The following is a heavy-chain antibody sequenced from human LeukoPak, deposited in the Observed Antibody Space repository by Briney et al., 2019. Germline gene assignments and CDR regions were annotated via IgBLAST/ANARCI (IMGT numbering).Heavy chain of an antibody. J-gene: IGHJ4*02. Sequence: GGSLRLSCAASGFTFSSSGMSWVRQAPGKVLEWVSGISGSGGSIYYADSVKGRFTISRDNFKNTLYLQMNSLRAEDTAVYYCAKLRQDIVVVVVGCFDYWGQGTLVIVSS. CDR2: ISGSGGSI. V-gene: IGHV3-23*01. D-gene: IGHD2-15*01. CDR3: AKLRQDIVVVVVGCFDY. CDR1: GFTFSSSG.